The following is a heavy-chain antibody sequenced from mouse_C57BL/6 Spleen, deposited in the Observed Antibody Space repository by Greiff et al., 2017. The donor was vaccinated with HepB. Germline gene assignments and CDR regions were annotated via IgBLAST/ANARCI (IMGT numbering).Heavy chain of an antibody. CDR2: IYPGDGDT. CDR1: GYAFSSSW. CDR3: ARSLFHTYFDV. J-gene: IGHJ1*03. D-gene: IGHD6-1*01. V-gene: IGHV1-82*01. Sequence: QVQLQQSGPELVKPGASVKISCKASGYAFSSSWMNWVKQRPGKGLEWIGRIYPGDGDTNYNGKFKGKATLTADKSSSTAYMQLSSLTSEDSAVYFCARSLFHTYFDVWGTGTTVTVSS.